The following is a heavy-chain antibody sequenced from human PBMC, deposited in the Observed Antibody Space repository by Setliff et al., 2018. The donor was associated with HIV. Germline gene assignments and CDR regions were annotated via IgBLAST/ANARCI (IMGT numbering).Heavy chain of an antibody. CDR3: ASIELAAMVPVDY. Sequence: GGSLRLSCAASGFTFSSYAMTWVRQAPGKGLEWVSAISGSGGSTYYADSVKGRFIISRDNSKNTLYLQMNSLRAEDTAVYYCASIELAAMVPVDYWGQGTLVTVSS. CDR1: GFTFSSYA. J-gene: IGHJ4*02. V-gene: IGHV3-23*01. D-gene: IGHD5-18*01. CDR2: ISGSGGST.